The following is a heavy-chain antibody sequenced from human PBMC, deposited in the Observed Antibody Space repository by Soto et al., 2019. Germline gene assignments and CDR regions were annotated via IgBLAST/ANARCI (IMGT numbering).Heavy chain of an antibody. CDR1: GYTFTSYG. D-gene: IGHD6-19*01. V-gene: IGHV1-18*01. Sequence: GASVKVSCKASGYTFTSYGISWVRQAPGQGLEWMGWISAYNGNTNYAQKLQGRVTMTTDTSTSTAYMELRSLRSDDTAVYYCARYIAVAGTGRYYYYGMDVWGQGTTVTVSS. J-gene: IGHJ6*02. CDR3: ARYIAVAGTGRYYYYGMDV. CDR2: ISAYNGNT.